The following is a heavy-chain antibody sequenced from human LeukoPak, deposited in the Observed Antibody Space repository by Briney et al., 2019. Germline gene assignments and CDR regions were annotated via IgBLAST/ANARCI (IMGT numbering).Heavy chain of an antibody. CDR2: IGTAGDT. V-gene: IGHV3-13*01. J-gene: IGHJ6*02. D-gene: IGHD5-18*01. Sequence: GGSLRLSCAASGFTFSSYDMHWVRQATGKGLEWVSAIGTAGDTYYPGSVKGRFTISRENAKNSLYLQMNSLRAGDTAVYYCARGRVQLWPRAYYYGMGVWGQGTTVTVSS. CDR3: ARGRVQLWPRAYYYGMGV. CDR1: GFTFSSYD.